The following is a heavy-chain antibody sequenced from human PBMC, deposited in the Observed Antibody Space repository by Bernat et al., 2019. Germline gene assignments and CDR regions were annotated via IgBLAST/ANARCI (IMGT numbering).Heavy chain of an antibody. CDR2: IYTSGST. Sequence: QVQLQESGPGLVKPSQTLSLTCTVSGGSISSGSYYWSWIRQPAGKGLEWIGRIYTSGSTNYNPSLKSRVTISVDTSKNQFSLKLSSVTAADTAVYYCAGYRTVVTPNPRGEGRFDAFDIWGQGTMVTVSS. CDR3: AGYRTVVTPNPRGEGRFDAFDI. V-gene: IGHV4-61*02. CDR1: GGSISSGSYY. D-gene: IGHD4-23*01. J-gene: IGHJ3*02.